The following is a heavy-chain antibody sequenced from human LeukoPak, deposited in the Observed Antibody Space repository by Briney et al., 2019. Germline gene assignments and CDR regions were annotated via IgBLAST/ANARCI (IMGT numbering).Heavy chain of an antibody. CDR1: GGSFSGYY. J-gene: IGHJ5*02. V-gene: IGHV4-34*01. CDR3: ARARGYSSGWYLFWFDP. D-gene: IGHD6-19*01. CDR2: INHSGST. Sequence: SETLSLTCAVYGGSFSGYYWSWIRQPPGKGLEWIGEINHSGSTNYNPSLKSRVTISVDTSKNQFSLKLSSVTAADTAAYYCARARGYSSGWYLFWFDPWGQGTLVTVSS.